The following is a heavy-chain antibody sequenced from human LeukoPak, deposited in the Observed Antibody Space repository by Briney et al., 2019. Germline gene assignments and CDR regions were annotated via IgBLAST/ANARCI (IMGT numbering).Heavy chain of an antibody. CDR3: ARGGLAWGAIAAAGSYAFDI. CDR2: IYYSGST. CDR1: GGSISSSSYY. Sequence: SETLSLTCTVSGGSISSSSYYWGWIRQPPGKGLEWIGSIYYSGSTYYNPSLKSRVTISVDTSKNQFSLKLSSVTAADTAVYYCARGGLAWGAIAAAGSYAFDIWGQGTMVTVSS. D-gene: IGHD6-13*01. J-gene: IGHJ3*02. V-gene: IGHV4-39*07.